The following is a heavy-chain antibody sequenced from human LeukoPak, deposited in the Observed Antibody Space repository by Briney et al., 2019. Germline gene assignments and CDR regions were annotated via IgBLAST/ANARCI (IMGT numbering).Heavy chain of an antibody. V-gene: IGHV1-46*01. CDR3: ARDSHSYYYDSSGYPDY. CDR1: GYTFTSYY. D-gene: IGHD3-22*01. Sequence: GASVKVSCKASGYTFTSYYMHWVRQAPGQGLEWMGIINPSGGSTSYAQKFQGRVTMTRDTSTSTVYMELSSLRSEDTAVCYCARDSHSYYYDSSGYPDYWGQGTLVTVSS. CDR2: INPSGGST. J-gene: IGHJ4*02.